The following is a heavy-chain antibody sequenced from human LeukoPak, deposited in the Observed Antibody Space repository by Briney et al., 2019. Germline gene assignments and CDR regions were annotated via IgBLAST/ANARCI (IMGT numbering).Heavy chain of an antibody. CDR1: GFTFDDYG. V-gene: IGHV3-20*04. CDR2: INWNGGST. D-gene: IGHD6-13*01. CDR3: AREAQQLVRGGNIDY. Sequence: PGGSLGLSCAASGFTFDDYGMSWVRQAPGKGLEWVSGINWNGGSTGYAESVKGRFTISRDNAKNSLYLQMNSLRADYTALYYCAREAQQLVRGGNIDYWGQGTLVTVSS. J-gene: IGHJ4*02.